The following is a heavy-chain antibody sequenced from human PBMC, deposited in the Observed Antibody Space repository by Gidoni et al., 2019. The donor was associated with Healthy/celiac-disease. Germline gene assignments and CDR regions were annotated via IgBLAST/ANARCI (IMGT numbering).Heavy chain of an antibody. CDR3: ATGGLLEWLSRFFYN. CDR1: GYTLTELS. Sequence: QVQPDKYGAEVKKPGASVKVSCKVSGYTLTELSMHWVRQAPGKGLEWMGGFDPEDGETIYAQKFQGRVTMTEDTSTDTAYMELSSLRSEDTAVYYCATGGLLEWLSRFFYNWGQGTLVTVSS. CDR2: FDPEDGET. V-gene: IGHV1-24*01. J-gene: IGHJ4*02. D-gene: IGHD3-3*01.